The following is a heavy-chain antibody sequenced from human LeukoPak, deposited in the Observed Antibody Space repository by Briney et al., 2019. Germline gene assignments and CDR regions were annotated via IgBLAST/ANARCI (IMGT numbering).Heavy chain of an antibody. CDR2: ISGSGGST. D-gene: IGHD3-22*01. V-gene: IGHV3-23*01. J-gene: IGHJ4*02. Sequence: GGSLRLSCAASGFTFSSYAMSWVRQAPGKGLEWVSAISGSGGSTYYADSVKGRFTISRDDSKNTLYLQMNSLRAEDTAVYYCAKTQDGGRYYYDSSGYTKDYWGQGTLVTVSS. CDR1: GFTFSSYA. CDR3: AKTQDGGRYYYDSSGYTKDY.